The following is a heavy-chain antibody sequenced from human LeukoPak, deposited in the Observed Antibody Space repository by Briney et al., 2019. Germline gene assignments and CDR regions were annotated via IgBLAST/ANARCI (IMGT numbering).Heavy chain of an antibody. Sequence: PSETLSLTCTVSGGSISSSSYYWSWIRQPAGKGLEWIGRIYTSGSTNYNPSLKSRVTMSVDTSKNQFSLKLSSVTAADTAVYYCARLSPYFGSGTHNWFDPWGKGTTVTVSS. J-gene: IGHJ5*01. CDR3: ARLSPYFGSGTHNWFDP. CDR2: IYTSGST. D-gene: IGHD3-10*01. V-gene: IGHV4-61*02. CDR1: GGSISSSSYY.